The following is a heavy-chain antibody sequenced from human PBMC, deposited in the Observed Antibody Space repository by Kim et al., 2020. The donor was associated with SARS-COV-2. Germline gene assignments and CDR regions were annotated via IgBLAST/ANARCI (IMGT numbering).Heavy chain of an antibody. V-gene: IGHV3-48*02. J-gene: IGHJ4*02. CDR2: ISSSSSTI. D-gene: IGHD3-16*01. Sequence: GGSLRLPCAASGFTFSSYSMNWVRQAPGKGLEWVSYISSSSSTIYYADSVKGRFTISRDNAKNSLYLQMNSLRDEDTAVYYCARDDRIMITFGGLDYWGQGTLVTVSS. CDR1: GFTFSSYS. CDR3: ARDDRIMITFGGLDY.